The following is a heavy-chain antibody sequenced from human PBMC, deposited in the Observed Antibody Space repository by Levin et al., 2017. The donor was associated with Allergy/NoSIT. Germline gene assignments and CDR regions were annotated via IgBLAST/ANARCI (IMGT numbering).Heavy chain of an antibody. CDR3: ARGPSGGLFDY. CDR2: IYYSGST. Sequence: PSETLSLTCTVSGGSISHYYWSWIRQPPGKGLEWIGYIYYSGSTYYNPSLKSRVTISVDTSKNQFSLNLSSVTAADTAVYYCARGPSGGLFDYWGQGTLVPVSS. CDR1: GGSISHYY. J-gene: IGHJ4*02. D-gene: IGHD3-10*01. V-gene: IGHV4-59*01.